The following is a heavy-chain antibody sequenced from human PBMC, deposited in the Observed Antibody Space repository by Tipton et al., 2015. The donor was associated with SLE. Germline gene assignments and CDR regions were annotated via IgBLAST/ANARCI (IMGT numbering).Heavy chain of an antibody. CDR1: GGSISGSNYY. CDR2: LYHTGST. V-gene: IGHV4-39*07. J-gene: IGHJ4*02. D-gene: IGHD3/OR15-3a*01. Sequence: TLSLTCTVSGGSISGSNYYWAWIRQPPEKGLEWLGNLYHTGSTHYNPSLRNRVTISIDTSKNQFFLNLTTLTDADTAIYYCTRDVEFSTVSIFGLVPWGQGPQVTVSS. CDR3: TRDVEFSTVSIFGLVP.